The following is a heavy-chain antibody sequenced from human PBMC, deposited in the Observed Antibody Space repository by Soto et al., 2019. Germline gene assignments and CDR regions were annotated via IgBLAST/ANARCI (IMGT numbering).Heavy chain of an antibody. CDR3: AKERSSGWSFDY. J-gene: IGHJ4*02. CDR2: ISYDGSNK. CDR1: GFTFSSYG. Sequence: GGSLRLSCAASGFTFSSYGMHWVRQAPGKGLEWVAVISYDGSNKYYADSVKGRFTISRDNSKNTLYLQMNSLRAEDTAVFYCAKERSSGWSFDYWGQGTLVTVSS. D-gene: IGHD6-19*01. V-gene: IGHV3-30*18.